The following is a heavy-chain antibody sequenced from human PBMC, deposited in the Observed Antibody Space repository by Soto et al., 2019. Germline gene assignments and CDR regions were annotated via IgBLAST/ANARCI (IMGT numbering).Heavy chain of an antibody. CDR2: IFNSGSA. Sequence: SETLSLTCSVSGVVTFSGSYYWSWIHQRPGKGLECLGYIFNSGSAYYNPSLRSRVTISIDTSKDEFSLTLSSVTAADTAVYFCARGYSGYDYNFDYWGQGXSVTVSS. D-gene: IGHD5-12*01. V-gene: IGHV4-31*03. CDR1: GVVTFSGSYY. CDR3: ARGYSGYDYNFDY. J-gene: IGHJ4*02.